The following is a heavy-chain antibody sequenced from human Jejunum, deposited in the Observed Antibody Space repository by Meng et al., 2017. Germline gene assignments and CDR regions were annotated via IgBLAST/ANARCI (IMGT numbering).Heavy chain of an antibody. CDR1: GAFISSSGHY. V-gene: IGHV4-31*11. CDR2: VHYSGST. CDR3: TRSVVTPRSHWFDP. Sequence: SETLSLTCAVSGAFISSSGHYWGWIRQHPQKSLEWIGYVHYSGSTFCKPSLASRVSMSVDTSKNQFSLNLRSVTAADTAMYYCTRSVVTPRSHWFDPWGQGTAVTVSS. J-gene: IGHJ5*02. D-gene: IGHD4-23*01.